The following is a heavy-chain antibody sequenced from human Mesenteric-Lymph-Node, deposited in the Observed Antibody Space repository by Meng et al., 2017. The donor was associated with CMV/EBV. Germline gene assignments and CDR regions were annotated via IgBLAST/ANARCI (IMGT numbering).Heavy chain of an antibody. Sequence: GESLKISCAASGGSTYMSWVRQAPGKGLEWVSIISNSGVSTYYADSVKGRFTISRDNSKNTLYLQMNSLRAEDTAVYYCAKALENWGQGTLVTVSS. J-gene: IGHJ4*02. CDR1: GGSTY. CDR2: ISNSGVST. V-gene: IGHV3-23*01. D-gene: IGHD1-1*01. CDR3: AKALEN.